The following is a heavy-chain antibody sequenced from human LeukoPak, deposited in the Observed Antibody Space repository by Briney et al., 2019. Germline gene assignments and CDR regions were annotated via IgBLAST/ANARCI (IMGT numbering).Heavy chain of an antibody. V-gene: IGHV1-69*04. CDR2: IIPILGIA. CDR1: VGTFSSYA. D-gene: IGHD5-18*01. Sequence: SVKVSCKASVGTFSSYAISWVRQSPGQGPEWMVRIIPILGIANYAQKFQGRVTITAEKSTSTAYMELSSLRSEDTAVYYCARDPDTAMVRSYYYYGMDVWGQGTTVTVSS. CDR3: ARDPDTAMVRSYYYYGMDV. J-gene: IGHJ6*02.